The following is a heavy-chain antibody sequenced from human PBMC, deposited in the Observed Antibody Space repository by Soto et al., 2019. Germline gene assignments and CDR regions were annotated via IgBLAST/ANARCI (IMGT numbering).Heavy chain of an antibody. D-gene: IGHD3-22*01. Sequence: GGSLRLSCAASGFTFSSYAMSWVRQAPGKGLEWVSAISGSGGSTYYADSVKGRFTISRDNSKNTLYLQMNSLRAEDTAVYYCVSGPYRQGVVIPLDYWGQGTLVTVSS. V-gene: IGHV3-23*01. CDR1: GFTFSSYA. CDR3: VSGPYRQGVVIPLDY. CDR2: ISGSGGST. J-gene: IGHJ4*02.